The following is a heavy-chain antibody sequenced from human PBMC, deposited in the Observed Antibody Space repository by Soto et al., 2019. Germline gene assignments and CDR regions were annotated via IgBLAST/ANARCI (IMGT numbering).Heavy chain of an antibody. CDR2: IYYSGST. J-gene: IGHJ4*01. CDR3: ARDSAPYSSNYAFAS. V-gene: IGHV4-59*01. D-gene: IGHD1-7*01. CDR1: GGSISSYY. Sequence: SETLSLTCTVSGGSISSYYWSWIRQTPGKGLEWIGYIYYSGSTNYNPSLKSRVTISVDTSKHQFSLKLSSEDTATYYCARDSAPYSSNYAFASWGQGTLVTVSS.